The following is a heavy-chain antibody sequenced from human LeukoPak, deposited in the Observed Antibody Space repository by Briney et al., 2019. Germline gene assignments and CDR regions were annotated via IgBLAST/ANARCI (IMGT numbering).Heavy chain of an antibody. CDR1: GGSISNYY. V-gene: IGHV4-39*01. D-gene: IGHD6-13*01. CDR3: ARRGSSFFDY. J-gene: IGHJ4*02. Sequence: PSETLSLTCTVSGGSISNYYWGWIRQPPGKGLEWIGSIYYSGSTYYNPSLKSRVTISVDTSKNQFSLKLSSVTAADTAVYYCARRGSSFFDYWGQGILVTVSS. CDR2: IYYSGST.